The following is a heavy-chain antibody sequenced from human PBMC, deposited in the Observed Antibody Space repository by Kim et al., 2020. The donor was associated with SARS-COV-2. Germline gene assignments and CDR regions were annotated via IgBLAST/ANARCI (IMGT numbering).Heavy chain of an antibody. D-gene: IGHD1-26*01. Sequence: SGSTGYAQKFQGRVTMSRDTSTNTAYMELNSLRVEDTAVYYCARGERLDSWGQGTLVTVSS. CDR3: ARGERLDS. CDR2: SGST. J-gene: IGHJ4*02. V-gene: IGHV1-8*01.